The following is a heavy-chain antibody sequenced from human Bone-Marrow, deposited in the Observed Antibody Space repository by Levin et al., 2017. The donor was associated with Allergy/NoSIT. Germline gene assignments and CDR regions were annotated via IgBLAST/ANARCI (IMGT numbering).Heavy chain of an antibody. CDR1: GFTFRNHG. V-gene: IGHV3-30*03. CDR2: VSNDGTKK. D-gene: IGHD1-20*01. J-gene: IGHJ4*02. Sequence: GGSLRLSCEAAGFTFRNHGMHWVRQAPGRGLEWVTFVSNDGTKKEYVDSVKGRFTISRDNAKNTLFLQMNTLRPEDTAVYYCARSLTGTTSGCWGQGTLVTVSS. CDR3: ARSLTGTTSGC.